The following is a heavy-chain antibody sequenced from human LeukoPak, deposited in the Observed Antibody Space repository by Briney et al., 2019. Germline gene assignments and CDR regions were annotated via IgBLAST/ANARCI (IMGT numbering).Heavy chain of an antibody. CDR3: ARNSYYYGSGTQGYFDY. D-gene: IGHD3-10*01. J-gene: IGHJ4*02. Sequence: ASVKVSCKASGYTFTSYYMHWVRRAPGQGLEWMGIINPSGGSTSYAQKFQGRVTMTRDTSTSTVYMELSSLRSEDTAVYYCARNSYYYGSGTQGYFDYWGQGTLVTVSS. CDR1: GYTFTSYY. CDR2: INPSGGST. V-gene: IGHV1-46*01.